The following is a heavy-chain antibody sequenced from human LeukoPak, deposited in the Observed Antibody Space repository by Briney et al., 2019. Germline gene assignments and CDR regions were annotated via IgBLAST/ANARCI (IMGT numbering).Heavy chain of an antibody. CDR3: ASSCSGGSCDAFDI. CDR1: GGSISSYY. D-gene: IGHD2-15*01. Sequence: SETLSLTCTVSGGSISSYYWSWIRQPAGKGLEWIGRIYTSGSTNYNPSLKSRVTMSVDTSKNQFSLKLSSVTAADTAVYYCASSCSGGSCDAFDIWGQGTMVTVSS. CDR2: IYTSGST. V-gene: IGHV4-4*07. J-gene: IGHJ3*02.